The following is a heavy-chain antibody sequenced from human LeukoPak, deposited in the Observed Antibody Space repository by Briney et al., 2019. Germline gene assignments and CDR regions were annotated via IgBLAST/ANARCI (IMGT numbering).Heavy chain of an antibody. CDR2: IYYSGST. D-gene: IGHD1-1*01. J-gene: IGHJ4*02. CDR1: GGSISSYY. Sequence: SETLSLTCTVSGGSISSYYWSWIRQPPGKGLEWIGYIYYSGSTNYNPSLKSRVTISVDTSKNQFSLKLSSVTAADTAVYYCAGAKLEYFDYWGQGTLVTVSS. CDR3: AGAKLEYFDY. V-gene: IGHV4-59*01.